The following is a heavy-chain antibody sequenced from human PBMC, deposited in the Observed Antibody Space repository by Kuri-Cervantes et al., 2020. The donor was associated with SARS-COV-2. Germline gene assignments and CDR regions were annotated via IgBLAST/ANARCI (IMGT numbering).Heavy chain of an antibody. J-gene: IGHJ4*02. V-gene: IGHV3-23*01. D-gene: IGHD5-12*01. Sequence: ETLSLTCAASGFTFSSHAMIWVRQAPGKGLEWVSSISGSGGATYYADSAKGRFTISRDNSKDTLSLQMNSLRAEDAAVYYCAKPLGYSGYDPPDYWAREPWSPSPQ. CDR3: AKPLGYSGYDPPDY. CDR1: GFTFSSHA. CDR2: ISGSGGAT.